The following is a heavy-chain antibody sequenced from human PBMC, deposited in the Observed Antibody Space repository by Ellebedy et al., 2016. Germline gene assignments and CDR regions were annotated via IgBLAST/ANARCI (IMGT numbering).Heavy chain of an antibody. D-gene: IGHD1-14*01. Sequence: GSLRLSCSVSGGSVTSAYWNWIRRPPGKGLEWIGYVFHTGTTDYNPSLKSRVTISLDTSKNQFSLKLDSVTAADTAVYYCARKFLSNHHGFDVWGQGTMVTVSS. V-gene: IGHV4-59*02. CDR1: GGSVTSAY. CDR3: ARKFLSNHHGFDV. CDR2: VFHTGTT. J-gene: IGHJ3*01.